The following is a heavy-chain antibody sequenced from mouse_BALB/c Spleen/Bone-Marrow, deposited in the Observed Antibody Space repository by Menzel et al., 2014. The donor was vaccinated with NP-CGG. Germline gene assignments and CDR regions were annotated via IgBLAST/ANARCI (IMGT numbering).Heavy chain of an antibody. CDR3: ARGTFDY. Sequence: VQLQQSGAELVKPGASVKPSCKASGYTFTSYWMHWVKQRPGQGLEWIGEINPSNGRTNYNEKFKSKATLTVDKSSSTAYMQLSSLTSEDSAVYYCARGTFDYWGQGTTLTVSS. J-gene: IGHJ2*01. V-gene: IGHV1S81*02. CDR1: GYTFTSYW. CDR2: INPSNGRT.